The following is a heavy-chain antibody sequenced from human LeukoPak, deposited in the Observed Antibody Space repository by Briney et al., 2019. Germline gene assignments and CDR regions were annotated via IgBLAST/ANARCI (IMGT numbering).Heavy chain of an antibody. V-gene: IGHV1-18*01. J-gene: IGHJ4*02. Sequence: ASVKVSCKASGYTFSSYGITWVRQAPGQGLEWMGWISVYNGNVNYAQNLQGRVTMTTDTSTSTAYMELRSLRSDDTAVYYCARGGADYDFDYWGQGMLVTVSS. CDR1: GYTFSSYG. CDR3: ARGGADYDFDY. D-gene: IGHD4-17*01. CDR2: ISVYNGNV.